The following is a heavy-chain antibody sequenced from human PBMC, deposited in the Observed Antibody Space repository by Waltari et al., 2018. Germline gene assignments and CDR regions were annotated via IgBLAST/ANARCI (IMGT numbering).Heavy chain of an antibody. J-gene: IGHJ5*02. D-gene: IGHD6-13*01. CDR3: VRGEAAAAGTWRWFDP. Sequence: QVQLQQWGAGLLKPSETLSLTCAVYGGSFSGYYWSWIRQPPGKGLEWIGEINHSGSTNYNPSLKSRVTISVDTSKNQFSLKLSSVTAADTAVYYCVRGEAAAAGTWRWFDPWGQGTLVTVSS. V-gene: IGHV4-34*01. CDR1: GGSFSGYY. CDR2: INHSGST.